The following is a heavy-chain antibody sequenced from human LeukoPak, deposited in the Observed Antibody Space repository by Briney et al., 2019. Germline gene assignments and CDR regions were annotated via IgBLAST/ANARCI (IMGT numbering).Heavy chain of an antibody. D-gene: IGHD6-13*01. CDR3: ARERYSSSWYGLDP. CDR2: ISHSGNT. CDR1: GYSIKSAYH. Sequence: SETLSLTFSVSGYSIKSAYHWGWIRQPPGKGLEWIGTISHSGNTYYNPSLKSRVTISVDTSKNQFSLKLSSVTAADTAVYYCARERYSSSWYGLDPWGQGTLVTVSS. V-gene: IGHV4-38-2*02. J-gene: IGHJ5*02.